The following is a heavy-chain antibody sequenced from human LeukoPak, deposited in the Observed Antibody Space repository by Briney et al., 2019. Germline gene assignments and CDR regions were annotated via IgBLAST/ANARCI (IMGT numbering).Heavy chain of an antibody. CDR3: ARTEMATKVYYFDY. CDR1: GGSFSGYY. D-gene: IGHD5-24*01. V-gene: IGHV4-34*01. Sequence: SETLSLTCAVYGGSFSGYYWSWIRQPPGKGLEWIGEINHSGSTKYNPSLKSRVTISVDTSKNQFPLKLSSVTAADTAVYYCARTEMATKVYYFDYWGQGTLVTVSS. CDR2: INHSGST. J-gene: IGHJ4*02.